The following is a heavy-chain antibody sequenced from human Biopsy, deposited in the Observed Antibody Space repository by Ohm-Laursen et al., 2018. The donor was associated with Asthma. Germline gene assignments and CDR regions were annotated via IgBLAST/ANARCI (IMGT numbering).Heavy chain of an antibody. D-gene: IGHD6-19*01. Sequence: GSLRLSCAASGFTVSRDYMFWVRQAPGKGLEWVSVIYSGGTSHTADSVRGRFTISRDYSMNTLYLQMHSLRAEDTAVYYCARGDSSGWSQYYFDYWGQGTLVTVSS. V-gene: IGHV3-53*01. CDR2: IYSGGTS. CDR3: ARGDSSGWSQYYFDY. J-gene: IGHJ4*02. CDR1: GFTVSRDY.